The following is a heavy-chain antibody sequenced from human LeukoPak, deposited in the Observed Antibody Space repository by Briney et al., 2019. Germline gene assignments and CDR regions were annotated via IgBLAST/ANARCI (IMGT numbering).Heavy chain of an antibody. V-gene: IGHV4-30-4*01. CDR2: IYYSRST. Sequence: SQTLSLTCTVSGGSISSGDYYWSWIRQPPGKGLEWIGYIYYSRSTYYNPSLKSRVTISVDTSKNQFSLKLSSVTAADTAVYYCATSDYGVYYFDYWGQGTLVTVSS. D-gene: IGHD4-17*01. J-gene: IGHJ4*02. CDR3: ATSDYGVYYFDY. CDR1: GGSISSGDYY.